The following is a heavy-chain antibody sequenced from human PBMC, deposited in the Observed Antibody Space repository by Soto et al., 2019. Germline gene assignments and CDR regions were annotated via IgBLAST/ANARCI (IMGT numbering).Heavy chain of an antibody. CDR3: VKNRLGSSYSANAY. D-gene: IGHD3-22*01. CDR2: ISYSGIQT. V-gene: IGHV3-23*01. J-gene: IGHJ4*02. Sequence: LRLSCVASGFTFSTYGMSWVRQAPGKGLEWVAVISYSGIQTFYAASVTGRFTISRDNSKNTLYLQMNSLRADDTAVYYCVKNRLGSSYSANAYWGQGTLVTVSS. CDR1: GFTFSTYG.